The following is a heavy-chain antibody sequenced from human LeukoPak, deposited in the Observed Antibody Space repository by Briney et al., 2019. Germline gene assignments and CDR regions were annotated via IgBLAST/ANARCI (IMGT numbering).Heavy chain of an antibody. CDR1: GGSISGYY. Sequence: SETLSLTCTVSGGSISGYYWSWIRQPPGKGLEWIGYIYYSGSTNYNPSLKSRVTISVDTSKNQFSLKLSSVTAADTAVYYCARERCSGGSCYHAFDIWGQGTMVTVSS. D-gene: IGHD2-15*01. CDR2: IYYSGST. CDR3: ARERCSGGSCYHAFDI. V-gene: IGHV4-59*01. J-gene: IGHJ3*02.